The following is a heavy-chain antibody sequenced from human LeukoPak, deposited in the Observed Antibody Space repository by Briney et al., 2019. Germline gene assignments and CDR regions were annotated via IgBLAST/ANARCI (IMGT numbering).Heavy chain of an antibody. V-gene: IGHV1-69*06. J-gene: IGHJ3*02. CDR1: VGTFSSYA. CDR3: ARDRIRETRVGANAFDI. Sequence: SVKVSCKASVGTFSSYAISWVRQAPGQGLEWMGGIIPIFGTANYAQKFQGRVTITADKSTSTAYMELSSLRSEDTAVYYCARDRIRETRVGANAFDIWGQGTMVTVSS. CDR2: IIPIFGTA. D-gene: IGHD1-26*01.